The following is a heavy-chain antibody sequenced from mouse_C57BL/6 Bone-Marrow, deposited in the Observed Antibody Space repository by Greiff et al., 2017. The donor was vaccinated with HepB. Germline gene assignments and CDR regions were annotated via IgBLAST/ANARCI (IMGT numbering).Heavy chain of an antibody. D-gene: IGHD1-1*01. J-gene: IGHJ2*01. CDR1: GYTFTSYG. CDR2: IYPRSGNT. V-gene: IGHV1-81*01. CDR3: ARSDCYGFYGDY. Sequence: QVQLKESGAELARPGASVKLSCKASGYTFTSYGISWVKQRTGQGLEWIGEIYPRSGNTYYNEKFKGKATLTADKSSITAYRELHSLSSEDSAVYYWARSDCYGFYGDYGGQGTTLTVAA.